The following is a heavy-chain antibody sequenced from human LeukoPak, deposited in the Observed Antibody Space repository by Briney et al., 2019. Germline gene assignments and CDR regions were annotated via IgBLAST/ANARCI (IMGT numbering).Heavy chain of an antibody. V-gene: IGHV1-69*05. J-gene: IGHJ6*03. CDR1: RGTFSSYA. Sequence: SVKVSCKASRGTFSSYAISWVRQAPGQGLEWMGRIIPIFGTANYAQKFQGRVTITTDESTSTAYMELSSLRSEDTAVYYCARTTLKTWRGYYYYYMDVWGKGTTVTVSS. CDR3: ARTTLKTWRGYYYYYMDV. CDR2: IIPIFGTA. D-gene: IGHD5-24*01.